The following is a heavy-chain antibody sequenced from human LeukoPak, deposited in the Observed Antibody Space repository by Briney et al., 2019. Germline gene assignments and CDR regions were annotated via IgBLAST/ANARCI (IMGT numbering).Heavy chain of an antibody. CDR2: INPNSGGT. CDR1: GYTFTGYY. CDR3: ARSAEHCNNGVCFTDYYMDV. J-gene: IGHJ6*03. Sequence: ASVKVSCKASGYTFTGYYMHWVRQAPVQGLEWMGWINPNSGGTNYAQTFQGRVTMTRDTSITTAYMELSSLTSDDTAVYFCARSAEHCNNGVCFTDYYMDVWGKGTTVTVSS. D-gene: IGHD2-8*01. V-gene: IGHV1-2*02.